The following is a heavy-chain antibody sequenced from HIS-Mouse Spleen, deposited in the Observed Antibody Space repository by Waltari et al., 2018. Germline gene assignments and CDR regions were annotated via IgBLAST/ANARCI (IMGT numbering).Heavy chain of an antibody. CDR2: IDYSGST. Sequence: QLQLQESGPGLVKPSETLSLTCTVSGGSISSSSYYLGWIRQPPGKGLEWIGSIDYSGSTYNTPALKSRVTISVDTSKNQFALKLSSVTAADTAVYYCAREIPYSSSWYDWYFDLWRRGTLVTVSS. V-gene: IGHV4-39*07. CDR3: AREIPYSSSWYDWYFDL. D-gene: IGHD6-13*01. CDR1: GGSISSSSYY. J-gene: IGHJ2*01.